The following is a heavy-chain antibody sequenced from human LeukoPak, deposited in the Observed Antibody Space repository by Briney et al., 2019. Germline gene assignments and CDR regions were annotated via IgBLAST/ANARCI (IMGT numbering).Heavy chain of an antibody. CDR3: ARAPYYYGSGSYYLGDY. Sequence: SETLSLTCTGSGGSISSGDYYWRWIRQPPGKGLEWVGYIYYSGSTYYNPSLKSRVSISVDTSKNQFALKLSSVTAADTAVYYCARAPYYYGSGSYYLGDYWGQGTLVTVSS. CDR1: GGSISSGDYY. D-gene: IGHD3-10*01. CDR2: IYYSGST. J-gene: IGHJ4*02. V-gene: IGHV4-30-4*01.